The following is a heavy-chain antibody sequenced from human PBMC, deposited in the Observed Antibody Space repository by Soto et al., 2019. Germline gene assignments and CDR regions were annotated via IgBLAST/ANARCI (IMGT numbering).Heavy chain of an antibody. D-gene: IGHD2-2*02. CDR1: GFTFSSYG. CDR2: IWYDGSNK. Sequence: ALRLSCAASGFTFSSYGMHWVRQAPGKGLEWVAVIWYDGSNKYYADSVKGRFTISRDNSKNTLYLQMNSLRAEDTAVYYCARDRGYCSSTSCYIGTLDYWGQGTLVTVSS. CDR3: ARDRGYCSSTSCYIGTLDY. J-gene: IGHJ4*02. V-gene: IGHV3-33*01.